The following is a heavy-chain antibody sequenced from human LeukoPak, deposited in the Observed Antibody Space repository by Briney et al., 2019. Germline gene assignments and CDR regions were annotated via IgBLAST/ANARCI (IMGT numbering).Heavy chain of an antibody. D-gene: IGHD1-1*01. CDR1: DDSITMYY. Sequence: PSETLSLTCTVSDDSITMYYWTWIRQPPGKGLEWIGYVDHTGSTNFNPSLNGRVSISRDTSKNLFSLRLRSVTAADTAVYFCARGRVSSSTWYSTYYYYFYMDVWGKGTTVTVSS. V-gene: IGHV4-59*01. CDR3: ARGRVSSSTWYSTYYYYFYMDV. CDR2: VDHTGST. J-gene: IGHJ6*03.